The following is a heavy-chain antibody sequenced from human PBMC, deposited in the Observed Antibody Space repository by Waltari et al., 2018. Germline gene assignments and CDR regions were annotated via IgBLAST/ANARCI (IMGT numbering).Heavy chain of an antibody. Sequence: DVQLVESGGGLVKPGGSLRLSCAGSGFTFSYACMTWVRQGPGKGLEWVGRIKSKSDSGTTDYSAPVKGRFIISRDDSENTLYLQMNNVETEDTAVYYCSSDRVGQYNWNDSDFDYWGQGTLVTVSS. CDR1: GFTFSYAC. D-gene: IGHD1-20*01. CDR2: IKSKSDSGTT. J-gene: IGHJ4*02. CDR3: SSDRVGQYNWNDSDFDY. V-gene: IGHV3-15*01.